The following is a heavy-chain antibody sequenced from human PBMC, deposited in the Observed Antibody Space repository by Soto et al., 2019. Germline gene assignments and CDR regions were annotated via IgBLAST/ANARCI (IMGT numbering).Heavy chain of an antibody. CDR3: VKCGGSSFYYYMDV. V-gene: IGHV3-23*01. Sequence: GGSLRLSCAAPGFTFSDYAMTWVRQAPGKGLEWVATTTGSGDKTYYADSVKGRFTISRDNSRSTLYLQMNSLRDEDTAVYHCVKCGGSSFYYYMDVWGTGTTVTVSS. CDR2: TTGSGDKT. D-gene: IGHD2-15*01. J-gene: IGHJ6*03. CDR1: GFTFSDYA.